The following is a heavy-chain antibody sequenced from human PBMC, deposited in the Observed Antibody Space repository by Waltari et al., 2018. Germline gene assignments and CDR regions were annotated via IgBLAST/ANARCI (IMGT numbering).Heavy chain of an antibody. CDR3: ARASEYGDFWSGYDA. D-gene: IGHD3-3*01. CDR2: TNPMYGTA. J-gene: IGHJ5*02. CDR1: GGTFSGYA. Sequence: QVQLVQSGAEVKKPGSSVKVSCKASGGTFSGYAISWVRQAPGQGLGWVGVTNPMYGTANYAQEFQGRGTITADESTSTAYMELSSLRSGATAVDYCARASEYGDFWSGYDAWGQGTLVTVSS. V-gene: IGHV1-69*12.